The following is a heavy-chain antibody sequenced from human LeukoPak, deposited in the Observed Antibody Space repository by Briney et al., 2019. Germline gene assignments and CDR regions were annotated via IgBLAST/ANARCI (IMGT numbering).Heavy chain of an antibody. D-gene: IGHD6-13*01. J-gene: IGHJ4*02. CDR3: ARGDAAAAGTLFDY. CDR2: IYYSGST. V-gene: IGHV4-59*01. Sequence: PSETLSLTCTVSGGSISSYYLSWIRQPPGKGLEWIWYIYYSGSTNYNPSLKSRVTISVDTSKNQFSLKLSSVTAADTAVYYCARGDAAAAGTLFDYWGQGTLVTVSS. CDR1: GGSISSYY.